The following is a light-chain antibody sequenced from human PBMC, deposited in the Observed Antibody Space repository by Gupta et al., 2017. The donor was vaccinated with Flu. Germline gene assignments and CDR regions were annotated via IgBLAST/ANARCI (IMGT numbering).Light chain of an antibody. CDR2: SNN. Sequence: QSVLTQPHSASGTPGPRVTISCSGSSSNIGSNTVNWYQQLPGTAPKLLIYSNNQRPAGVPDRFSGSKPGTSASLAISGLQSEDEADYYCAAWDDSLNGYVFGTGTKVTVL. CDR1: SSNIGSNT. J-gene: IGLJ1*01. CDR3: AAWDDSLNGYV. V-gene: IGLV1-44*01.